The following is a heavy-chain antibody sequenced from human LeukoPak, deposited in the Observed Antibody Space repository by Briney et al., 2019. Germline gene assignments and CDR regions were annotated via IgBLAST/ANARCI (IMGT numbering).Heavy chain of an antibody. J-gene: IGHJ5*02. D-gene: IGHD6-13*01. V-gene: IGHV4-61*02. CDR2: IYTSGST. CDR3: ARGVKQQLITP. CDR1: GGSISSGSYY. Sequence: PSQTLSLTCTVSGGSISSGSYYWSWIRQPAGKGLEWIGRIYTSGSTNYNPSLKSRVTISADTSKNQFSLKLSSVTAADTAVYYCARGVKQQLITPWGQGTLVTVSS.